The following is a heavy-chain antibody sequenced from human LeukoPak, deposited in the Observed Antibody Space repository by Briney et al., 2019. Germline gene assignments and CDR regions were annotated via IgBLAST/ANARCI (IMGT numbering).Heavy chain of an antibody. CDR1: GYRFTSYW. V-gene: IGHV5-51*01. D-gene: IGHD2-2*01. Sequence: GESLKISCQGSGYRFTSYWIGWVRPMPGKGLEWMGIIYPGDSDTRYSPSFQGQVTISADKSISTAYLQWSSLKASDTAMYYCARTLYCSSTSCLGYFQHWGQGTLVTVSS. J-gene: IGHJ1*01. CDR2: IYPGDSDT. CDR3: ARTLYCSSTSCLGYFQH.